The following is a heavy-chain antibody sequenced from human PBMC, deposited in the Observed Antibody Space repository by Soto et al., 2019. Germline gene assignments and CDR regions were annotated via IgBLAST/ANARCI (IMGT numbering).Heavy chain of an antibody. V-gene: IGHV1-69*06. J-gene: IGHJ5*02. CDR2: IIPMYGTV. CDR3: ARDLGGCSGGSCRYNWFDP. CDR1: GGTFSSYV. D-gene: IGHD2-15*01. Sequence: QVQLVQSGAEVKKPGSSVKVSCKASGGTFSSYVISWVRQAPGQGLEWMGGIIPMYGTVNYAQRFQDRVTITADTFPSTAYMELRSLRSDDTAVYYCARDLGGCSGGSCRYNWFDPWGQGTLVTVSS.